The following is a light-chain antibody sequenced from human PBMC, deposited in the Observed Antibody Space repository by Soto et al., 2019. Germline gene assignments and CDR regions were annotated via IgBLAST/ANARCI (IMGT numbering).Light chain of an antibody. CDR3: SSWDDSLSGVV. Sequence: QSVVTQPPSVSGTPGQGVIISCSNVGRHEVSWYQQVSGMAPKLLIHTTSQRPSGVPDRFSASKSGTSASLAIRGLQSDDEADYFCSSWDDSLSGVVFGRGTKVTVL. V-gene: IGLV1-44*01. J-gene: IGLJ6*01. CDR1: NVGRHE. CDR2: TTS.